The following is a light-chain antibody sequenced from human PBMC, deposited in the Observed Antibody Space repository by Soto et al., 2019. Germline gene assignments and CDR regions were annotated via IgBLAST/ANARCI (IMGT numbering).Light chain of an antibody. V-gene: IGKV3-11*01. CDR2: DAT. Sequence: EIVLTQSPATLSLSPGERATLSCRASQTVSSYLAWYQQKPGQAPRLLLYDATNRATGIPARFSGSGSGTDFTLTISSLEPEDFAVYYCQQRSNWPPLTFGGGTKVEMK. J-gene: IGKJ4*01. CDR3: QQRSNWPPLT. CDR1: QTVSSY.